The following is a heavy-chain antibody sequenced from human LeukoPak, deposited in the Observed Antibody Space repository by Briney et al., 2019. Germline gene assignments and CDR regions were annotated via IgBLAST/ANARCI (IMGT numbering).Heavy chain of an antibody. CDR1: GFTFSSYA. V-gene: IGHV3-23*01. D-gene: IGHD1-20*01. J-gene: IGHJ4*02. CDR2: ISGSGGST. Sequence: PGGSLRLSCAASGFTFSSYAMSWVRQAPGKGLEWVSAISGSGGSTYYADSVKGRFTVSRDNSRESLYLQMDSLRTDDAAIYYCVKDKWKFGSDIRDTAFDYWGLGTLVTVSS. CDR3: VKDKWKFGSDIRDTAFDY.